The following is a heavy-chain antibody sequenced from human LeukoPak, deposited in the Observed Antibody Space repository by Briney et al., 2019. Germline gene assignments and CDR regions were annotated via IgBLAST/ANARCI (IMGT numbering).Heavy chain of an antibody. V-gene: IGHV4-39*07. Sequence: SETLSLTCTVSSGSISTSNYYWGWVRQPPGKALEWIGNIFYSGSTYYSPSLKSRVTISLDRSKNQFSLKLSSVTAADTAVYYCARGYCSGGSCYSSYYYSYMDVWGKGTTVTVSS. CDR1: SGSISTSNYY. J-gene: IGHJ6*03. D-gene: IGHD2-15*01. CDR2: IFYSGST. CDR3: ARGYCSGGSCYSSYYYSYMDV.